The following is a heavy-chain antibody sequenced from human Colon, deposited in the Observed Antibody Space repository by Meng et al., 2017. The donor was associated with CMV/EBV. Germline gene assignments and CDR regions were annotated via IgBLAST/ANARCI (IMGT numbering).Heavy chain of an antibody. V-gene: IGHV3-21*06. D-gene: IGHD5/OR15-5a*01. CDR3: ARPLSPRSVYSALLAF. CDR1: GFIFSIFE. Sequence: GESLKISCSATGFIFSIFEMNWVRQAPGKGLEWVSSITTANAYKSYAESVKGRFTISRDDAKSSLFLQMDSLRVDDTAVYYCARPLSPRSVYSALLAFWGQGTLVTVSS. J-gene: IGHJ4*02. CDR2: ITTANAYK.